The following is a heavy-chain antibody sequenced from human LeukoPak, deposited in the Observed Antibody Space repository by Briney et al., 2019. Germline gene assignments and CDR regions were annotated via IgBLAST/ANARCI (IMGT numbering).Heavy chain of an antibody. CDR1: GFPFSSYA. Sequence: PGGSLRLSCSASGFPFSSYAMHWVRQAPGKGLEYVSAISDSGGSTYYADSVKGRFTISRDNSKNTLYLQMNSLRAEDTAVYYCARDSESGMDYWGQGTLVTVSS. CDR2: ISDSGGST. V-gene: IGHV3-64*04. D-gene: IGHD5-24*01. J-gene: IGHJ4*02. CDR3: ARDSESGMDY.